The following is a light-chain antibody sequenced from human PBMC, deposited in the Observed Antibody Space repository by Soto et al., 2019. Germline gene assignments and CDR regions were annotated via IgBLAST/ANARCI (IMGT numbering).Light chain of an antibody. CDR2: EVS. Sequence: QSALTQPASVSGSPGQSITISRTGTSSDVGSYNYVSWYQLHPGKAPKLLIYEVSDRPSGVSNRFSGSKSGNTASLTISGLQAEDEADYYCSSYTSSIIPYVFGSGTKVTVL. CDR3: SSYTSSIIPYV. V-gene: IGLV2-14*01. CDR1: SSDVGSYNY. J-gene: IGLJ1*01.